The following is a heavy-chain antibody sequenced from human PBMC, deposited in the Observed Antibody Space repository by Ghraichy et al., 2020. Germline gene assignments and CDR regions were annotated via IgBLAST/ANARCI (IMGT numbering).Heavy chain of an antibody. J-gene: IGHJ6*02. CDR1: GGTFSSYA. D-gene: IGHD5-24*01. Sequence: SVKVSCKASGGTFSSYAISWVRQAPGQGLEWMGGIIPIFGTANYAQKFQGRVTITADESTSTAYMELSSLRSEDTAVYYCARVGGEGEMATINDYYYYGMDVWGQGTTVTVSS. V-gene: IGHV1-69*13. CDR3: ARVGGEGEMATINDYYYYGMDV. CDR2: IIPIFGTA.